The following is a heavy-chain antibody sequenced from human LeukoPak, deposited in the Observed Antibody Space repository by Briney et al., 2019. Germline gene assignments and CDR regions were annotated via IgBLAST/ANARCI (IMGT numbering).Heavy chain of an antibody. J-gene: IGHJ4*02. CDR1: GFTFSDYP. V-gene: IGHV3-23*01. Sequence: PPGGSLRLSCAASGFTFSDYPMNWVRQAPGKGLEWVSVITGSGDSSFYGDSVKGRFTISRDNSKNTLYLQMNSLRVEDTAVYYCAKDHEGGRWDYFDYWGQGTLVTVSS. CDR3: AKDHEGGRWDYFDY. D-gene: IGHD3-16*01. CDR2: ITGSGDSS.